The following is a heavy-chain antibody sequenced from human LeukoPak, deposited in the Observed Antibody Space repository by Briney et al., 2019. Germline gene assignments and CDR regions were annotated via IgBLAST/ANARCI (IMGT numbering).Heavy chain of an antibody. V-gene: IGHV3-23*01. D-gene: IGHD3-22*01. Sequence: GGSLRLSCAASGFTFSSYAMSWVRQAPGKGLEWVSAISGSGGSTYYADSVKGRFTISRDNSKNTLYLYMNTLRAEDTAIYYCAKNSSGDYYFFDHWGQGTLVTVSS. CDR2: ISGSGGST. J-gene: IGHJ4*02. CDR1: GFTFSSYA. CDR3: AKNSSGDYYFFDH.